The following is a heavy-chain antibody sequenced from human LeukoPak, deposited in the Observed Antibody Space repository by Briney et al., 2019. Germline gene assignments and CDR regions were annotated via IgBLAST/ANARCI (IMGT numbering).Heavy chain of an antibody. CDR3: ARRSSGWPFDN. Sequence: PSETLSLTCTVPGGSISSSGYYWGWIRQPPGRGLEWIGNIYYSGSTYYNPSLKSRVIISLDTSKNQFSLNVSSVTAADTAIYYCARRSSGWPFDNWGQGRLVTVSS. CDR2: IYYSGST. J-gene: IGHJ4*02. CDR1: GGSISSSGYY. V-gene: IGHV4-39*01. D-gene: IGHD6-19*01.